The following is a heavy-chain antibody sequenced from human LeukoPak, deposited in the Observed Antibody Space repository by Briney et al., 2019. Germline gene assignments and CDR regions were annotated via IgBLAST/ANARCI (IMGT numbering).Heavy chain of an antibody. J-gene: IGHJ4*02. CDR3: AIGDSSGYSY. Sequence: SVKVSCKASGGTFSSYAISWVRPAPGQGLEWMGRIIPIFGTANYAQKFQGRVTITTDESTSTAYMELSSLRSEDTAVYYWAIGDSSGYSYWGQGTLVTVSS. V-gene: IGHV1-69*05. D-gene: IGHD3-22*01. CDR2: IIPIFGTA. CDR1: GGTFSSYA.